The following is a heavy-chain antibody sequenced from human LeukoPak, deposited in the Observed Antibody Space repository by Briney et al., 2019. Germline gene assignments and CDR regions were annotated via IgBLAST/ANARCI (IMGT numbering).Heavy chain of an antibody. Sequence: ASVKVSCKASGYTFTSYGISWVRQAPGQGLEWMGGIIPIFGTANYAQKFQGGDTITADESTSTAYMELSSLRSEDTAVYYCAREERRGHDYGDYGPLHWGQGTLVTVSS. CDR1: GYTFTSYG. J-gene: IGHJ4*02. CDR3: AREERRGHDYGDYGPLH. D-gene: IGHD4-17*01. CDR2: IIPIFGTA. V-gene: IGHV1-69*13.